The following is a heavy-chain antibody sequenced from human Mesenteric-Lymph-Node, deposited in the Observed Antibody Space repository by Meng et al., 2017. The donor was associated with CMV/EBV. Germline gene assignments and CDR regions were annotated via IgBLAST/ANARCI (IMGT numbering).Heavy chain of an antibody. V-gene: IGHV4-31*03. Sequence: SETLSLTCTVSGGSISSGGYYLSWIRQHPGKGLELIGYIYYSGSTYYNPSLKSRVTISVDTSKNQFSLRLSSVTAADTAVYYCARDRVVVVPAATHYYYFYGMDVWGQGTTVTVSS. CDR2: IYYSGST. D-gene: IGHD2-2*01. CDR3: ARDRVVVVPAATHYYYFYGMDV. CDR1: GGSISSGGYY. J-gene: IGHJ6*02.